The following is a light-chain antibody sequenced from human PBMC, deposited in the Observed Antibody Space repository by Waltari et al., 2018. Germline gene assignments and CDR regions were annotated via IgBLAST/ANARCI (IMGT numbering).Light chain of an antibody. J-gene: IGLJ2*01. CDR2: DVS. Sequence: QSALTQPRSVSGSPGQSVTISCTGTSSDVGGYNYVSWYQQHPAKAPKLMVYDVSKRPSWVPDRFSGSKSGSTASLTISGLQAEDEADYYCCSYAGSYTFNVVFGGGTKLTVL. CDR1: SSDVGGYNY. V-gene: IGLV2-11*01. CDR3: CSYAGSYTFNVV.